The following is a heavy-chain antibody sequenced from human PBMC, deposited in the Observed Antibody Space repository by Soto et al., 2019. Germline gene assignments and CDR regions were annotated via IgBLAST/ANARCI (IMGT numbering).Heavy chain of an antibody. J-gene: IGHJ6*02. CDR2: ISGSGGST. V-gene: IGHV3-23*01. CDR1: GFTFSSYA. D-gene: IGHD3-22*01. CDR3: ARASNFGYDSSGYYYGMDV. Sequence: GGSLRLSCAASGFTFSSYAMSWVRQAPGKGLEWVSAISGSGGSTYYADSVKGRFTISRDNSKNTLYLQMNSLRAEDTAVYYCARASNFGYDSSGYYYGMDVWGQGTTVTVSS.